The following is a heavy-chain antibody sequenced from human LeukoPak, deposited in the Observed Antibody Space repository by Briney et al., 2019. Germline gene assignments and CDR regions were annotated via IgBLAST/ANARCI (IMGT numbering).Heavy chain of an antibody. CDR1: GFSFSTYS. V-gene: IGHV3-48*02. CDR3: ARGPYYGGPLFDY. D-gene: IGHD4-23*01. Sequence: GGSLRLSCAASGFSFSTYSMNWVRRAPGKGVEWVSYISSSSSIIYYADSVKGRFTISRDNAKNSLYLQMNSLRDEDTAVYYCARGPYYGGPLFDYWGQGTLVTVSS. CDR2: ISSSSSII. J-gene: IGHJ4*02.